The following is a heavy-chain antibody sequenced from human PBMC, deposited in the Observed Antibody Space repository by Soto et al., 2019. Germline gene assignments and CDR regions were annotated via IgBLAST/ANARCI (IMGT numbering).Heavy chain of an antibody. J-gene: IGHJ5*01. CDR3: AREDYYDKSGYYAHES. Sequence: SETLSLTCAVYGGSFSGYYWSWIRQPPGKGLEWIGEINHSGSTNYNPSLKSRVTISVYTSKNQFSLKLSSVTAADMAVYYCAREDYYDKSGYYAHESWGDGMLVSVSS. V-gene: IGHV4-34*01. D-gene: IGHD3-22*01. CDR1: GGSFSGYY. CDR2: INHSGST.